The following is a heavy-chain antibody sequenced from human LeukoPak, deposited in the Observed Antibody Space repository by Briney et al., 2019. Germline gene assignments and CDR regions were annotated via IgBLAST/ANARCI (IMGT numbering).Heavy chain of an antibody. V-gene: IGHV4-38-2*01. Sequence: SETLSLTCAVSGYSISSGYYWGWIRQPPGKGLEWIGSIYHSGSTYYNPSLKSRVTISVDTSKNQFSLKPSSVTAADTAVYYCARSPPGIAAAGTLGSFDPWGQGTLATVSS. CDR2: IYHSGST. CDR1: GYSISSGYY. CDR3: ARSPPGIAAAGTLGSFDP. J-gene: IGHJ5*02. D-gene: IGHD6-13*01.